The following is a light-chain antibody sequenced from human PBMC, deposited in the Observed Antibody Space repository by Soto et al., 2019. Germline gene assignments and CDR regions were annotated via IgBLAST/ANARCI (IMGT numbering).Light chain of an antibody. Sequence: EIVMTQSPSTLSVSPAERATLSCMASQSVSSDLAWYQQKPGQAPRLLIYDASTRATGIPARFSGSGSGTEFTLTINSLQSEDFAVYYCQHYKNWPPWTFGQGTKVDIK. CDR1: QSVSSD. CDR3: QHYKNWPPWT. J-gene: IGKJ1*01. CDR2: DAS. V-gene: IGKV3-15*01.